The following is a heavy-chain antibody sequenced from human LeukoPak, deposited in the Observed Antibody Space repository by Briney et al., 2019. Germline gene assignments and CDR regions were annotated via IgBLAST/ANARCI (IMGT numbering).Heavy chain of an antibody. Sequence: SVKVSCKASGGSFSDYSISWVRQAPGQGLEWMGRIIPILGIANYAQKFQGRVTITADKSTSTAYMELSSLRSEDTAVYYCARVDTAMAAVGNWGQGTLVTVSS. J-gene: IGHJ4*02. CDR1: GGSFSDYS. CDR3: ARVDTAMAAVGN. D-gene: IGHD5-18*01. V-gene: IGHV1-69*04. CDR2: IIPILGIA.